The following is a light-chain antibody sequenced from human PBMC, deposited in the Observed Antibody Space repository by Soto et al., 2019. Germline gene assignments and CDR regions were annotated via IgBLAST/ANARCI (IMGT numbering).Light chain of an antibody. Sequence: EIVMPQSPATLSASPGERATLPCRDSQSVSSILACYQQKPGQAPRLLRYGASTRATGIPARFSGSASGTESTPTISSLQSEDFAGYCFQQYNEWHTCGGGAKVVTK. CDR2: GAS. J-gene: IGKJ4*01. CDR1: QSVSSI. CDR3: QQYNEWHT. V-gene: IGKV3-15*01.